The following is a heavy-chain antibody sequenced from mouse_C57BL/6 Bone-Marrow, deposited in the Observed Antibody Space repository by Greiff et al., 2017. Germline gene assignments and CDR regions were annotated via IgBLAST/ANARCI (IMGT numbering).Heavy chain of an antibody. CDR3: AREARNCYGSSYGYFDV. CDR1: GYTFTNYW. V-gene: IGHV1-63*01. J-gene: IGHJ1*03. CDR2: IYPGGGYT. D-gene: IGHD1-1*01. Sequence: QVQLQQSGAELVRPGTSVKMSCKASGYTFTNYWIGWAKQRPGHGLEWIGDIYPGGGYTNYNEKFKGKATLTADKSSSTAYMQFSSLTSENSAFYYCAREARNCYGSSYGYFDVWGTGTTVTVSS.